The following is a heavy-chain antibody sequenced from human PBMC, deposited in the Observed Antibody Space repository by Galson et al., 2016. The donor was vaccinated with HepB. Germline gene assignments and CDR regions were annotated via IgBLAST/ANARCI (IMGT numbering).Heavy chain of an antibody. Sequence: SLRLSCAASGFTFSRFWMNWVRQAPGKGLEWVASIKEDGSKTSYVDSVKGRSTISRDNVENSLYLQMNSLSAEDTAVYYCARYGYGAGWNFQHWGQGTLVTVSS. CDR3: ARYGYGAGWNFQH. J-gene: IGHJ1*01. V-gene: IGHV3-7*03. CDR2: IKEDGSKT. D-gene: IGHD6-19*01. CDR1: GFTFSRFW.